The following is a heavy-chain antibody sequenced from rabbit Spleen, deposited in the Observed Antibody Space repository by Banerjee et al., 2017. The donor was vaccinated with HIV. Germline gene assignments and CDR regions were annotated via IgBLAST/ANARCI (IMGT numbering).Heavy chain of an antibody. V-gene: IGHV1S45*01. CDR1: GIDFSTYSY. CDR2: IYAGISDST. D-gene: IGHD1-1*01. CDR3: ARDLTGVIGWNFGW. Sequence: QQQLEESGGGLVKPGGTLTLTCKASGIDFSTYSYMCWVRQAPGKGLEWIACIYAGISDSTYYATWAKGRFTISETSSTTVTLQLSSLTAADTATYFCARDLTGVIGWNFGWWGPGTLVTVS. J-gene: IGHJ4*01.